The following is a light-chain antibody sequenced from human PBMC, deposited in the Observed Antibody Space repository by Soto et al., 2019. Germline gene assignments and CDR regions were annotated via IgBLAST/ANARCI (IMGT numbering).Light chain of an antibody. CDR2: DFN. CDR1: SSDVGGYNY. Sequence: QSALTQPPSASGSPGQSVTLSCTGTSSDVGGYNYVSWYQQHPGKAPNLIICDFNKRPSGLPDRFSGSNSGNTASLTVSVLQAEDEADYYCASYAVNNNLGVFGGGTKLTVL. J-gene: IGLJ2*01. V-gene: IGLV2-8*01. CDR3: ASYAVNNNLGV.